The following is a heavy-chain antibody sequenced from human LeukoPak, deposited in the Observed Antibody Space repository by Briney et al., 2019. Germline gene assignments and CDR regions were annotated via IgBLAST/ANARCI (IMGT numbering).Heavy chain of an antibody. J-gene: IGHJ3*02. V-gene: IGHV1-69*13. CDR2: IFPTFGTA. D-gene: IGHD5-12*01. Sequence: ASVKVSCKASGGTFSSYAISWVRQAPGQGLEWMGGIFPTFGTANYAQKFQGRVTITADESTSTAYMELSSLRSEDTAVYYCATDSGYNTFDIWGQGTMVTVSS. CDR3: ATDSGYNTFDI. CDR1: GGTFSSYA.